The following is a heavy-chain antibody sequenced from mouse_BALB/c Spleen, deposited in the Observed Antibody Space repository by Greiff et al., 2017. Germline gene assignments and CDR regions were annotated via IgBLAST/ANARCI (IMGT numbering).Heavy chain of an antibody. CDR3: ARRGGNYGYWYFDV. Sequence: QVQLKESGPGLVAPSQSLSITCTVSGFSLTSYGVHWVRQPPGKGLEWLGVIWAGGSTNYNSALMSRLSISKDNSKSQVFLKMNSLQTDDTAMYYCARRGGNYGYWYFDVWGAGTTVTVSS. J-gene: IGHJ1*01. V-gene: IGHV2-9*02. CDR2: IWAGGST. D-gene: IGHD2-1*01. CDR1: GFSLTSYG.